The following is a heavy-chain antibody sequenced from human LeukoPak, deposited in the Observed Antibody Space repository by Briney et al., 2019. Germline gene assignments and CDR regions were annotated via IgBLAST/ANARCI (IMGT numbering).Heavy chain of an antibody. CDR1: GYTFTSYG. D-gene: IGHD2-2*02. J-gene: IGHJ3*02. CDR2: ISAYNGNT. CDR3: ATPGYCSSTSCYTDAFDI. Sequence: ASVTVSCKASGYTFTSYGISWVRQAPGQGLEWMGWISAYNGNTNYAQKLQGRVTMTTDTSTSTAYMELRSLRSDDTAVYYCATPGYCSSTSCYTDAFDIWGQGTMVTVSS. V-gene: IGHV1-18*01.